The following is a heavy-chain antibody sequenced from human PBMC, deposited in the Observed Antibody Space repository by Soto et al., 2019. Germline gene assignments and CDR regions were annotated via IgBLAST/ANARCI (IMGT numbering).Heavy chain of an antibody. V-gene: IGHV4-34*01. CDR2: INHSGIT. Sequence: QVQLQQWGAGLLTPSETLSLTCAVYGGAFSGYYCSWIRQPPGKGLAWIGEINHSGITNYNPSLKSRVTISVDTSKNQFSLKLGSVTAADTAVYYCAGGPTSVDLLATIWPPDYWGQGTMVTVSS. D-gene: IGHD5-12*01. J-gene: IGHJ4*02. CDR1: GGAFSGYY. CDR3: AGGPTSVDLLATIWPPDY.